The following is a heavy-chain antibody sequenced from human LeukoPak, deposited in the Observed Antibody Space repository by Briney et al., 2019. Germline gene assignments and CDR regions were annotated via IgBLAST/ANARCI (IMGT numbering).Heavy chain of an antibody. J-gene: IGHJ4*02. Sequence: ASVKVSCKASGGTFSSYAISWVRQAPGQGLEWMGIINPSGGSTSYAQKFQGRVTMTRDTSTSTVYMELSSLRAEDTAVYYCAKDGLYSSSWYGDYWGQGTLVTVSS. CDR3: AKDGLYSSSWYGDY. CDR2: INPSGGST. V-gene: IGHV1-46*01. CDR1: GGTFSSYA. D-gene: IGHD6-13*01.